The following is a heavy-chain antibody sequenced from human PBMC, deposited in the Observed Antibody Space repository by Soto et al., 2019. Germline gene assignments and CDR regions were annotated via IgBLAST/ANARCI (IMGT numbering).Heavy chain of an antibody. CDR2: IYSSGST. J-gene: IGHJ4*02. CDR3: ARLHDS. Sequence: PSETQYLTSTVTVGSISSYYWSWIRQPPGKGLEWIGYIYSSGSTNYNPSLKSRVTISVDTSKNQFSLKLSSVTAADTAVYYCARLHDSWGQGTLVTVSS. CDR1: VGSISSYY. V-gene: IGHV4-59*08.